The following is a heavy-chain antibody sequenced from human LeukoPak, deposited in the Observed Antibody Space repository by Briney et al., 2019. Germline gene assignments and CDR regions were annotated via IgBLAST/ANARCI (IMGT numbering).Heavy chain of an antibody. J-gene: IGHJ4*02. CDR1: GFTFSTYA. CDR2: ISGSGDTT. D-gene: IGHD3-10*01. V-gene: IGHV3-23*01. Sequence: GGSLRLSCAASGFTFSTYAMGWVRQAPGKGLEWVSSISGSGDTTYYADSVKGRFTISRDNSKNTLYLRMNSLRAEDTAVYYCARDLRKGRYFDYWGQGTLVTVSS. CDR3: ARDLRKGRYFDY.